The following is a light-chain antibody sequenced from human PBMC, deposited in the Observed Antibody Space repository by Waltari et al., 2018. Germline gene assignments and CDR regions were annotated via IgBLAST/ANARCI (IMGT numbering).Light chain of an antibody. CDR1: QNIDSY. CDR3: HQRSKWPLT. V-gene: IGKV3-11*01. CDR2: DAS. Sequence: EIVLTQSPATLSLSTGERASLSCRASQNIDSYLAWYQLKPGQVPRLLIYDASNRATGIPALFSGSGSGADFTLIISSLEPEDFAVYYCHQRSKWPLTFGGGTKVEIK. J-gene: IGKJ4*01.